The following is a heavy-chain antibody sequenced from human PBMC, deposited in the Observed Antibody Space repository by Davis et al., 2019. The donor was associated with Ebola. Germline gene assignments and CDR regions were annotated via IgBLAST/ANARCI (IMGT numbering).Heavy chain of an antibody. CDR2: IYYSGST. V-gene: IGHV4-59*02. CDR3: ARGSYDILTGYYLGLDY. J-gene: IGHJ4*02. Sequence: SETLSLTCTVSGGSVSNYYWSWIRQPPGKGPEWIGYIYYSGSTNYNPSLKSRVTISVDTSKNQFSLKLSSVTAADTAVYYCARGSYDILTGYYLGLDYWGQGTLVTVSS. D-gene: IGHD3-9*01. CDR1: GGSVSNYY.